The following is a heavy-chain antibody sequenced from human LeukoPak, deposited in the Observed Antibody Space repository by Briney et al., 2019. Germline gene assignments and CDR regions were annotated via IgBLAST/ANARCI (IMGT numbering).Heavy chain of an antibody. CDR1: GGSFSGYY. Sequence: SETLSLTCAVYGGSFSGYYWSWIRQPPGKGLEWIGEINHSGSTNYNPFPKSRVTISVDTSKNQFSLKLSSVTAADTAVYYCARDLVTVTKGFDIWGQGTMVSVSS. CDR3: ARDLVTVTKGFDI. D-gene: IGHD4-17*01. J-gene: IGHJ3*02. V-gene: IGHV4-34*01. CDR2: INHSGST.